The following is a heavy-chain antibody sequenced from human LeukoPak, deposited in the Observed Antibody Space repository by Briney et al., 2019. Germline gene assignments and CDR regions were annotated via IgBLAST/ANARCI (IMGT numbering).Heavy chain of an antibody. D-gene: IGHD3-16*02. V-gene: IGHV1-24*01. CDR2: FDPEDGET. J-gene: IGHJ5*02. Sequence: ASVKVSCKASGGTFISYAISWVRQAPGQGLEWMGGFDPEDGETIYAQKFQGRVTMTEDTSTDTAYMELSSLRSEDTAVYYCATDRSTNWFDPWGQGTLVTVSS. CDR3: ATDRSTNWFDP. CDR1: GGTFISYA.